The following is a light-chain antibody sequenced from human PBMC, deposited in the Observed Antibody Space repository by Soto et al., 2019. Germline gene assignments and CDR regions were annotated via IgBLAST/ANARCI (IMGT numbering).Light chain of an antibody. CDR1: QSVGNH. CDR2: GAS. Sequence: EIVMTQSPATLSVSPGERATLSCRASQSVGNHLAWYQQKPGQAPRLLIYGASNRATGIPDRFSGSGSGTDFTLTISRLEPEDFAVYYCQQYGSSGTFGQGTKVDIK. J-gene: IGKJ1*01. CDR3: QQYGSSGT. V-gene: IGKV3-20*01.